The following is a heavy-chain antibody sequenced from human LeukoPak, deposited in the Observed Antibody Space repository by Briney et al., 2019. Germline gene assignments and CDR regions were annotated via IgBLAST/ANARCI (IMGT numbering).Heavy chain of an antibody. CDR3: ARHWGNSGFDY. J-gene: IGHJ4*02. Sequence: GESLKISCQGSGYRFTSYWIGWVRQMHGKGLEWMGIIYPGDSDTRYSPSFQGQVTISADKSISTAYLQWSSLKASDTAMYYCARHWGNSGFDYWGQGTLVTVSS. CDR2: IYPGDSDT. D-gene: IGHD3-16*01. CDR1: GYRFTSYW. V-gene: IGHV5-51*01.